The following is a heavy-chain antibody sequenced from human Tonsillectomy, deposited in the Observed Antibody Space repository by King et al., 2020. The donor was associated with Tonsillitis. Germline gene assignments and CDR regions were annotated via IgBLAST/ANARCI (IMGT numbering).Heavy chain of an antibody. Sequence: VQLVESGGGVVQPGRSLRLSCAASGFTFSSYAMHWVRQAPGKGLEWVAVISYDGSNKYYADSVKGRFTISRDNSKNTLYLQMNSLRAEDTAVYYCARDLEDIVVVVASSRYYGMDVWGQGTTVTVSS. D-gene: IGHD2-15*01. CDR1: GFTFSSYA. J-gene: IGHJ6*02. V-gene: IGHV3-30-3*01. CDR2: ISYDGSNK. CDR3: ARDLEDIVVVVASSRYYGMDV.